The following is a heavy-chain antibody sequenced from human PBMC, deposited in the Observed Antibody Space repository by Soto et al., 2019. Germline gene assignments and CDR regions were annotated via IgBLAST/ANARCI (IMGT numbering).Heavy chain of an antibody. CDR3: SRGILV. CDR2: ISYGGST. J-gene: IGHJ4*02. Sequence: QVQLHESGPGPVKPSQTLCLTCTVSGGSINSGGYCWSWIRQHPGKGLDWIGCISYGGSTSYNPSLKSRVTISVDTSKNQFSLKLTSVTAADTAVYYCSRGILVWGQGALITVSS. CDR1: GGSINSGGYC. V-gene: IGHV4-31*03. D-gene: IGHD5-18*01.